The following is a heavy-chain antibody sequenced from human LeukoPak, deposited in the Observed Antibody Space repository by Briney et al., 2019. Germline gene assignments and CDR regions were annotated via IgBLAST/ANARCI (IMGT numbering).Heavy chain of an antibody. CDR2: IYHSGST. V-gene: IGHV4-30-2*01. D-gene: IGHD6-13*01. Sequence: SQTLSLACTVSGGSISSGGYYWSWIRQPPGKGLEWIGYIYHSGSTYYNPSLKSRVTISVDRSKNQFSLKLSSVTAADTAVYYCARDHGSGSSSGVLDYWGQGTLVTVSS. CDR3: ARDHGSGSSSGVLDY. CDR1: GGSISSGGYY. J-gene: IGHJ4*02.